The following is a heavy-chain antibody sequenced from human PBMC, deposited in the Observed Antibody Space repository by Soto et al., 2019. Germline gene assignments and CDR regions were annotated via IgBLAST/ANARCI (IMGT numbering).Heavy chain of an antibody. J-gene: IGHJ4*02. CDR2: IKQDGSEK. Sequence: EVQLVESGGGLVQPGGSLRLSCAASGFTFSSYWMSWVRQAPGKGLEWVANIKQDGSEKYYVDSVKGRFTISRDNAKNSLYLQMNGLRAEDTAVYYCARDRGVGGYFDWLLPNQVFDYWGQGTLVTVSS. CDR1: GFTFSSYW. D-gene: IGHD3-9*01. V-gene: IGHV3-7*01. CDR3: ARDRGVGGYFDWLLPNQVFDY.